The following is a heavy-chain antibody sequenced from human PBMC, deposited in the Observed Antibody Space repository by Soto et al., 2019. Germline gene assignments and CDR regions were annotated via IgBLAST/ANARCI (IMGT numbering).Heavy chain of an antibody. CDR3: ARTGSSGWYFDY. D-gene: IGHD6-19*01. CDR2: IWYDGSNK. CDR1: GFTFSSYG. J-gene: IGHJ4*02. V-gene: IGHV3-33*01. Sequence: QVQLVESGGGVVQPGRSLRLSCAASGFTFSSYGMHWVRQAPGKGLEWVAVIWYDGSNKYYAESVKGRFTISRDNSKNTLYLQMNSLRAEDKAVYYCARTGSSGWYFDYWGQGTLVTVSS.